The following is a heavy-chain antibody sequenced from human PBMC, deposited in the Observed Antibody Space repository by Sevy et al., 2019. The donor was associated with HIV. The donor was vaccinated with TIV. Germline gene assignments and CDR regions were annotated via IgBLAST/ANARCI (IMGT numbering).Heavy chain of an antibody. V-gene: IGHV1-2*02. CDR2: IIPNSGGT. J-gene: IGHJ5*02. CDR1: GYTFTGYS. CDR3: ARVWNSDYYDSSGPNWFDT. Sequence: ASVKVSCKASGYTFTGYSMHWVRQAPGQWLEWMGWIIPNSGGTNYAQKFQGRVTMTRDTSINTAYMDMRNLRVDDTPVYFCARVWNSDYYDSSGPNWFDTWGQGTLVTVSS. D-gene: IGHD3-22*01.